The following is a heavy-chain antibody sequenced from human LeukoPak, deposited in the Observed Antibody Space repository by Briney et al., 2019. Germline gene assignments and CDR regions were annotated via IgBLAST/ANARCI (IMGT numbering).Heavy chain of an antibody. CDR2: INPNSAGT. CDR3: AREYSYAHYFDN. CDR1: GYSFTGYY. Sequence: ASVKVSCKASGYSFTGYYIHWVRQAPGQGLEWMGRINPNSAGTNYAQKFQGRVTMTRDTSINTAYMEVSRLRSDDTAVYYCAREYSYAHYFDNWGQGTLVTVSS. D-gene: IGHD5-18*01. V-gene: IGHV1-2*06. J-gene: IGHJ4*02.